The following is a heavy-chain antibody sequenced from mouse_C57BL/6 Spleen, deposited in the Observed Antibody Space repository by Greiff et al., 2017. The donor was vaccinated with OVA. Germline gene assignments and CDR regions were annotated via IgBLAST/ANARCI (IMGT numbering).Heavy chain of an antibody. CDR2: ISSGSSTI. D-gene: IGHD5-1*01. V-gene: IGHV5-17*01. CDR3: ARPTYEGAMDY. CDR1: GFTFSDYG. J-gene: IGHJ4*01. Sequence: LMESGGGLVKPGGSLKLSCAASGFTFSDYGMHWVRQAPEKGLEWVAYISSGSSTIYYADTVKGRFTISRDNAKNTLFLQMTSLRSEDTAMYYCARPTYEGAMDYWGQGTSVTVSS.